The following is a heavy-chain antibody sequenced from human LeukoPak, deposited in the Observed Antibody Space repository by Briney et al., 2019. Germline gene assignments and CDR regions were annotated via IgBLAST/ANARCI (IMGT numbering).Heavy chain of an antibody. D-gene: IGHD1-7*01. Sequence: PSETLSLTCAVYSGSFSGYYWNWIRQPAGKALEWIGRIYVTGSTTYNPSLESRVTMSLDTSKNHFSLKLRSVTAADTAVYYCARDSGTTGEVKFDPWGQGTLVTVSS. J-gene: IGHJ5*02. CDR1: SGSFSGYY. V-gene: IGHV4-4*07. CDR2: IYVTGST. CDR3: ARDSGTTGEVKFDP.